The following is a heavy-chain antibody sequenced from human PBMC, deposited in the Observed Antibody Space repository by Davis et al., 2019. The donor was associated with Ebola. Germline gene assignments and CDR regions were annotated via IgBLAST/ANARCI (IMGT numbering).Heavy chain of an antibody. CDR2: ISSSSSYI. J-gene: IGHJ6*02. CDR1: GFTFSSYS. D-gene: IGHD5-18*01. CDR3: ARGYRGNYGMDV. Sequence: GGSLRLSCAASGFTFSSYSMNWVRQAPGKGLEWVSSISSSSSYIYYADSVKGRFTISRDNSKNTLYLQMNSLRAEDTAVYYCARGYRGNYGMDVWGQGTTVTVSS. V-gene: IGHV3-21*01.